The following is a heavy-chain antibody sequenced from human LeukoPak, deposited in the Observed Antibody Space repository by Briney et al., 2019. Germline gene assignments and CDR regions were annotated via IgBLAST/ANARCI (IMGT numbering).Heavy chain of an antibody. V-gene: IGHV3-21*01. Sequence: PGGSLRLSCAASGFTFNSYSMNWVRQAPGKGLEWVSSISSCSTYIYYADSVKGRFSISRDNAKNSLYLQMNSLRAEDTAVYYCARGGYSSTLYGRYQHWGQGTLVTVSP. J-gene: IGHJ1*01. D-gene: IGHD6-13*01. CDR3: ARGGYSSTLYGRYQH. CDR2: ISSCSTYI. CDR1: GFTFNSYS.